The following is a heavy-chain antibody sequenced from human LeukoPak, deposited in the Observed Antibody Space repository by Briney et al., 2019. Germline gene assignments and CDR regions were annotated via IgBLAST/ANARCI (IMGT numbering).Heavy chain of an antibody. CDR3: ARDLGWYCSGGSCYSNWFDP. CDR2: IIPIFGTA. CDR1: GGTFSSYA. D-gene: IGHD2-15*01. Sequence: ASVKVSCKASGGTFSSYAISWVRQAPGQGLEWMGGIIPIFGTANYAQKSQGRVTITTDESTSTAYMELSSLRSEDTAVYYCARDLGWYCSGGSCYSNWFDPWGQGTLVTVSS. V-gene: IGHV1-69*05. J-gene: IGHJ5*02.